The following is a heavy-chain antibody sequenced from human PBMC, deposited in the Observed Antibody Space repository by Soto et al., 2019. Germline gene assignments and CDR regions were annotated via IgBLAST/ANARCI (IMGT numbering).Heavy chain of an antibody. D-gene: IGHD1-1*01. CDR2: VSSDGNNK. CDR3: AKDRVIQLLPIWPDP. CDR1: GFSFSKYG. V-gene: IGHV3-30*18. J-gene: IGHJ5*02. Sequence: QEHLVESGGGVLQPGTSLRLSCVASGFSFSKYGMHWVRQAPGKGLEWVAFVSSDGNNKYYADSVKGRFTISRDNSRNTVYLQVDSLGIDDTALYYCAKDRVIQLLPIWPDPWGQGTLVTVSS.